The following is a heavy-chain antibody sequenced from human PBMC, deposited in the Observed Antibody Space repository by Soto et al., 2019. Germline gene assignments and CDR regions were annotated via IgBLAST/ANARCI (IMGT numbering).Heavy chain of an antibody. CDR1: GYTFSRYG. D-gene: IGHD6-13*01. CDR3: ARSSAYSTPWSFDN. J-gene: IGHJ4*02. Sequence: ASVKVSCKASGYTFSRYGISWVRQAPGQGLAWMGWSSGINGSKKESEKLQGRVTLTTDTAANTAHMELRGLRSDDTAVYYCARSSAYSTPWSFDNWGQGTLVTVSS. CDR2: SSGINGSK. V-gene: IGHV1-18*01.